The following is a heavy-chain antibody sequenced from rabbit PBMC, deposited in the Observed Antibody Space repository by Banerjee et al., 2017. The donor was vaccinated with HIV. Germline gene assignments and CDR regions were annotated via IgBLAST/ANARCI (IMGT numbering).Heavy chain of an antibody. V-gene: IGHV1S7*01. CDR1: GLDLNNYS. CDR3: ARDLTGIIGWNFNL. CDR2: IDPVFGDT. J-gene: IGHJ4*01. Sequence: QLEESGGGLVQPGGSLKLSCIASGLDLNNYSMTWVRQAPGKGLEWIGYIDPVFGDTYYASWVNGRFTISSRNAQNTLYLQLNSLTAADTATYFCARDLTGIIGWNFNLWGPGTLVTVS. D-gene: IGHD1-1*01.